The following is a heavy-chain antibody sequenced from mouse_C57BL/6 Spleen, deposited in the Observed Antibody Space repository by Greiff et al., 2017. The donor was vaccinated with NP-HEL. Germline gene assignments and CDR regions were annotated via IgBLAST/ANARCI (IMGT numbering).Heavy chain of an antibody. CDR3: ARQGDYYGSSHWYFDV. D-gene: IGHD1-1*01. CDR2: ISNLAYSI. CDR1: GFTFSDYG. Sequence: EVKLVESGGGLVQPGGSLKLSCAASGFTFSDYGMAWVRQAPRKGPEWVAFISNLAYSIYYADTVTGRFTISRENAKNTLYLEMSSLRSEDTAMYYCARQGDYYGSSHWYFDVWGTGTTVTVSS. J-gene: IGHJ1*03. V-gene: IGHV5-15*01.